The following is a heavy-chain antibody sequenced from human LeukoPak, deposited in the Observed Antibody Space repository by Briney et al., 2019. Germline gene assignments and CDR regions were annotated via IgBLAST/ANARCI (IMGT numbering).Heavy chain of an antibody. CDR3: ARGRRWQQLVNWFDP. CDR1: GGSFSGYY. D-gene: IGHD6-13*01. J-gene: IGHJ5*02. V-gene: IGHV4-34*01. Sequence: SETLSLTCAVYGGSFSGYYWGWIRRPPGKGLEWIGEINHSGSTNYNPSLKSRVTISVDTSKNQFSLKLNSVTAADTAVYYCARGRRWQQLVNWFDPWGQGTLVTVSS. CDR2: INHSGST.